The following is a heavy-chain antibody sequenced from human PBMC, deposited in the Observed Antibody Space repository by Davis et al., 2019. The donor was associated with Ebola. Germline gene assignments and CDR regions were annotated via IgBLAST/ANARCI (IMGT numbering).Heavy chain of an antibody. V-gene: IGHV3-23*01. CDR1: GFTLSNYG. CDR3: AKSCNTASCYQSPNSY. J-gene: IGHJ4*02. D-gene: IGHD2-2*01. Sequence: GSLRLSCAASGFTLSNYGMSWVRQAPGKGLEWVTAISGSGGTYYADSVKGRFTISRENSKNTLYLQMNSLRAEDTAVYYCAKSCNTASCYQSPNSYWGRGTLVTVSS. CDR2: ISGSGGT.